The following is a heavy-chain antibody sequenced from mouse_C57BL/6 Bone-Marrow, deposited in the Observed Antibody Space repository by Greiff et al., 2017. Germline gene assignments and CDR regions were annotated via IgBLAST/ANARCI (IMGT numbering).Heavy chain of an antibody. CDR2: IRSKSNNYAT. V-gene: IGHV10-1*01. Sequence: EVKLVESGGGLVQPKGSLKLSCAASGFSFNTYAMNWVRQAPGQGLEWVARIRSKSNNYATYYADSVKDRFTISRDDSEIMHYLKMNNVKTEDTAMYDGLRPLPDYWGQGTTLTVSS. J-gene: IGHJ2*01. CDR3: LRPLPDY. CDR1: GFSFNTYA.